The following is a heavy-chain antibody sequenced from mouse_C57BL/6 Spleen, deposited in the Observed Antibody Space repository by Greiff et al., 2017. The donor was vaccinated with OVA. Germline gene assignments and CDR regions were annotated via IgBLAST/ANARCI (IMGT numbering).Heavy chain of an antibody. Sequence: EVQLQQSGPELVKPGASVKISCKASGYTFTDYYMNWVKQSHGKSLEWIGDINPNNGGTSYNQKFKGKATLTVDKSSSTAYMELRSLTSEDSAVDYCARGGGSSYGYAMDYWGQGTSVTVSS. CDR3: ARGGGSSYGYAMDY. CDR1: GYTFTDYY. V-gene: IGHV1-26*01. J-gene: IGHJ4*01. CDR2: INPNNGGT. D-gene: IGHD1-1*01.